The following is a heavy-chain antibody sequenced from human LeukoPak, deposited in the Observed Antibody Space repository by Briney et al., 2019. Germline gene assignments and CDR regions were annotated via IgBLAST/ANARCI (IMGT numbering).Heavy chain of an antibody. CDR3: ASGNLAAPDAYYYYGMDV. J-gene: IGHJ6*02. Sequence: SVKVSCTASGGTFSIYAISWVRQAPGQGLEWMGGIIPIFGTANYAQKFQGRVTITADESTSTAYMELSSLRSEDTAVYYCASGNLAAPDAYYYYGMDVWGQGTTVTVSS. CDR2: IIPIFGTA. V-gene: IGHV1-69*13. CDR1: GGTFSIYA. D-gene: IGHD6-13*01.